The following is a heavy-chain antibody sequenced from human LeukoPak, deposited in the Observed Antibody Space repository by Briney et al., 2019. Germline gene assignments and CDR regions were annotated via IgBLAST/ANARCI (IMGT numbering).Heavy chain of an antibody. V-gene: IGHV3-74*01. D-gene: IGHD1-26*01. CDR1: GFTLSGNW. CDR2: INSDGSST. J-gene: IGHJ4*02. CDR3: PRWDNYDY. Sequence: GPLRLSCASSGFTLSGNWMHWVRQAPGKGLVWVSRINSDGSSTSYADSVKGRFTISRDNAKNTRSLQMNSLRAEDKAVYSCPRWDNYDYWGQGTLVTVSS.